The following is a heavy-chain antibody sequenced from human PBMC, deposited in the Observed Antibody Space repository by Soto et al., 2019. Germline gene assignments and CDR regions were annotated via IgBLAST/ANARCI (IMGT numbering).Heavy chain of an antibody. D-gene: IGHD4-17*01. J-gene: IGHJ1*01. CDR2: VSYDGSNK. CDR3: ARGLVYGGAYFGH. Sequence: GGSLRLSCAASGFTFSAYPMHWVRQAPGKGLDWVAVVSYDGSNKNYSDSVKGQFIISRDSSKNTLYLQMNSLRPDDTAVYYCARGLVYGGAYFGHWGQGTLVTVSS. V-gene: IGHV3-30-3*01. CDR1: GFTFSAYP.